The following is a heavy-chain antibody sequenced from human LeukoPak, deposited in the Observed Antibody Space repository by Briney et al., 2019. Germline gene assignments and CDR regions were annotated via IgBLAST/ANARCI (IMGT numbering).Heavy chain of an antibody. CDR1: GYTFTSYA. V-gene: IGHV1-3*01. CDR2: INVGNKNT. J-gene: IGHJ6*03. Sequence: ASVKVSCKACGYTFTSYAMHWVRQAPGQRLEWMGWINVGNKNTKYSQEFQGRVTMTTDTSTSTAYMELRSLRSDDTAVYYCARVKPYYYYYYMDVWGKGTTVTISS. CDR3: ARVKPYYYYYYMDV.